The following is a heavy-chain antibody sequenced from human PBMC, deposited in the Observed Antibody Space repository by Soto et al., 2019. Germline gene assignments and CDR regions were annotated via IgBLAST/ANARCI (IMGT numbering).Heavy chain of an antibody. CDR1: GFTFSSYA. D-gene: IGHD2-15*01. J-gene: IGHJ4*02. CDR3: AKDSKECSGGSCYEVLFDY. V-gene: IGHV3-23*01. CDR2: ISGSGGST. Sequence: PGGSLRLSCAASGFTFSSYAMSWVRQAPGKGLERVSAISGSGGSTYYADSVKGRFTISRDNSKNTLYLQMNSLRAEDTAVYYCAKDSKECSGGSCYEVLFDYWGQGTLVTVSS.